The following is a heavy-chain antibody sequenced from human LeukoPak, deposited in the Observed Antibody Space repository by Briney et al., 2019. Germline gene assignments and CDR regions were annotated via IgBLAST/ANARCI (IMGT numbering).Heavy chain of an antibody. D-gene: IGHD3-22*01. CDR1: GGSISSYY. CDR3: ARETYYYDSSGYVDWFDP. Sequence: SETLSLTCTVSGGSISSYYWSWIRQPPGKGLEWIGYIYYSGSTNYNPPLKSRVTISVDTSKNQFSLKLSSVTAADTAVYYCARETYYYDSSGYVDWFDPWGQGTLVTVSS. V-gene: IGHV4-59*01. CDR2: IYYSGST. J-gene: IGHJ5*02.